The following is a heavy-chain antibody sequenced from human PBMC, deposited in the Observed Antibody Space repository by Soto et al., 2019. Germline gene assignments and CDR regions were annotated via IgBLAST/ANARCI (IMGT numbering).Heavy chain of an antibody. V-gene: IGHV5-10-1*01. CDR3: ASKYSSSSGYYYYGMDV. J-gene: IGHJ6*02. CDR2: IDPSDSYT. Sequence: PGESLKISCKGSGYSFTIYWISWVRQMPGKGLEWMGRIDPSDSYTNYSPSFQGHVTISADKSISTAYLQWSSLKASDTAMYYCASKYSSSSGYYYYGMDVWGQGTTVTVSS. D-gene: IGHD6-6*01. CDR1: GYSFTIYW.